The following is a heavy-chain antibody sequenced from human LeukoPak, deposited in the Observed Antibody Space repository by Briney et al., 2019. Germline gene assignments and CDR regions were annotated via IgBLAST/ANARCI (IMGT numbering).Heavy chain of an antibody. CDR3: ARNGKFDNWFDP. J-gene: IGHJ5*02. D-gene: IGHD1-26*01. CDR2: INPDSGVT. CDR1: GYTFTGYY. Sequence: GASVKVSCKASGYTFTGYYMHWVRQAPGQGLEWMGWINPDSGVTKYAQKFQGRVTMTRDTSISTAYLDLGRLTTDDTAVYYCARNGKFDNWFDPWGPGTLVAVSS. V-gene: IGHV1-2*02.